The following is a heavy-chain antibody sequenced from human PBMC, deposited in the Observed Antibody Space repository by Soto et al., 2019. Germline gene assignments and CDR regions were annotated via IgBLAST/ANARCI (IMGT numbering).Heavy chain of an antibody. CDR3: SSDATKEYYYYRSGIGSQCDY. J-gene: IGHJ4*02. V-gene: IGHV3-33*05. Sequence: QVQLVESGGGVVQPGRSLRLSCAASGFTFSKFGMNWVRQAPGKGLEWLAVISFDGSTKYHADSVKGRFTVSRDNTKKTHYLQMNSMRADDTAVYHWSSDATKEYYYYRSGIGSQCDYCGQGTLVTVSS. D-gene: IGHD3-10*01. CDR1: GFTFSKFG. CDR2: ISFDGSTK.